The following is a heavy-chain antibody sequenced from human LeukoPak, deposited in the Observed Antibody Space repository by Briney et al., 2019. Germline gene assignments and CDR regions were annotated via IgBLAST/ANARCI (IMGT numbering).Heavy chain of an antibody. CDR3: ARTIAAAARFDY. J-gene: IGHJ4*02. Sequence: PGGSLRLSCAASGFTFSSYSMNWVRQAPGKGLEWVSSISSSSSYIYYADSVKGRFTISRDNAKNSLYLQMNSLRAEVTAVYYCARTIAAAARFDYWGQGTLVTVSS. D-gene: IGHD6-13*01. CDR2: ISSSSSYI. V-gene: IGHV3-21*01. CDR1: GFTFSSYS.